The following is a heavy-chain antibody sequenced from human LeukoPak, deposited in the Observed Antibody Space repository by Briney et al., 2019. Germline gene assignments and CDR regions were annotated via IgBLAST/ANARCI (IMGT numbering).Heavy chain of an antibody. J-gene: IGHJ4*02. CDR3: ASPASNEYYFDY. Sequence: GGSLRLSCAASDFSFITYAMSWVRRAPGKGLEWVSTISGGGDATYYADSVKGRFTISRDNSKNTLYLQMNSLRVEDTAVYYCASPASNEYYFDYWGQGTLVTVSS. CDR1: DFSFITYA. V-gene: IGHV3-23*01. D-gene: IGHD4-11*01. CDR2: ISGGGDAT.